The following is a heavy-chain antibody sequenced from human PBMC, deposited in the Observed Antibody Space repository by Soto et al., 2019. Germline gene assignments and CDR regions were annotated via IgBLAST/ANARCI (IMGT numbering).Heavy chain of an antibody. J-gene: IGHJ6*02. CDR2: ISGSGGST. CDR1: GFTFSSYA. V-gene: IGHV3-23*01. D-gene: IGHD5-18*01. Sequence: GGSLRLSCAASGFTFSSYAMSWVRQAPGKGLEWVSAISGSGGSTYYADSVKGRFTISRDNSKNTLYLQMNSLRAEDTAVYYCAKATGAQQLELGYSYGYAYYYYGMDVWGQGTTVTVSS. CDR3: AKATGAQQLELGYSYGYAYYYYGMDV.